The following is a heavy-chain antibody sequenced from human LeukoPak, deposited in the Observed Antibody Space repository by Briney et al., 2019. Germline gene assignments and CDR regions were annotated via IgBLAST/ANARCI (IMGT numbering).Heavy chain of an antibody. CDR1: GGSISSYY. Sequence: SETLSLTCTVSGGSISSYYWSWIRQPPGKGLEWIGYIYYSGSTNYNPSLKSRVTISVDTSKNQFSLKLSSVTAADTAVYYCARQPGPDAFDVWGQGTMVTVSS. CDR3: ARQPGPDAFDV. D-gene: IGHD1-14*01. CDR2: IYYSGST. J-gene: IGHJ3*01. V-gene: IGHV4-59*08.